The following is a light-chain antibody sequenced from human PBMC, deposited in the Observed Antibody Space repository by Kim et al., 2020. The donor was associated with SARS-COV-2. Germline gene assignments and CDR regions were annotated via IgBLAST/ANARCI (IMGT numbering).Light chain of an antibody. CDR3: NSRDSSGNHVI. CDR2: DNH. J-gene: IGLJ2*01. Sequence: SSELTQDPAVSVALGQTVTITCQGDSLTNFYASWYQQKPGQAPVVVIYDNHKRPSGIPDRFSGSSSRNTASLTITGAQAEDEADYYCNSRDSSGNHVIFGRGTQVTVL. CDR1: SLTNFY. V-gene: IGLV3-19*01.